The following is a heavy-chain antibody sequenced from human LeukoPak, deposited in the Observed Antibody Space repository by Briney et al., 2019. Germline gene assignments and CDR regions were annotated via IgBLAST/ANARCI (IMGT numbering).Heavy chain of an antibody. V-gene: IGHV3-53*01. CDR3: TTGAY. CDR2: IYSGGST. CDR1: GLTVINNY. J-gene: IGHJ4*02. Sequence: GSLRLSCAASGLTVINNYMSWVRQAPGKGLEWVSVIYSGGSTFYANFVKGRFTISRDNSNNTLYLQMNSLRAEDTAVYYRTTGAYWGQGTLVTVSS.